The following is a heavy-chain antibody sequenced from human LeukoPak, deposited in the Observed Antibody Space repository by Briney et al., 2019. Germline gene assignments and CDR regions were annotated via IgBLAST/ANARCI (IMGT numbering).Heavy chain of an antibody. D-gene: IGHD6-13*01. CDR2: INHSGST. Sequence: SETLSLTCAVYGGSFSGYYWSWIRQPPGKGLEWIGEINHSGSTNYNPSLKSRVTISVDTSKNQFSLKLSSVTAADTAVYYCARVGIAAAGKGRNYLTYYFDYWGQGTLVTVSS. CDR3: ARVGIAAAGKGRNYLTYYFDY. J-gene: IGHJ4*02. CDR1: GGSFSGYY. V-gene: IGHV4-34*01.